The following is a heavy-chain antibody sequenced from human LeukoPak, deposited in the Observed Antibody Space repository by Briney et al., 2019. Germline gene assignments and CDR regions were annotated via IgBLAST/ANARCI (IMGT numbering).Heavy chain of an antibody. V-gene: IGHV5-51*01. D-gene: IGHD6-19*01. CDR1: GYSFTSYW. CDR2: IYPHDSNT. J-gene: IGHJ6*02. CDR3: ARSFVAGAGYYYGLDV. Sequence: GESLKISCKGSGYSFTSYWIGWVRQMPGKGLEWIGIIYPHDSNTRYSPSFQGQVTISADRSISTAYLQWSSLKASDTAIYFCARSFVAGAGYYYGLDVWGQGSTVTVSS.